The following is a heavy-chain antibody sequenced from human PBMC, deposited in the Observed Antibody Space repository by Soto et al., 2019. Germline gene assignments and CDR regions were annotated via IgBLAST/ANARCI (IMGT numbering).Heavy chain of an antibody. CDR3: AKDYFRSLGYYGSGSAFDY. J-gene: IGHJ4*02. Sequence: GGSLRLSCAASGFTFSSYGMHWVRQAPGKGLEWVAVISYDGSNKYYADSVKGRFTISRDNSKNTLYLQMNSLRAEDTAVYYCAKDYFRSLGYYGSGSAFDYWGQGTLVTVSS. CDR1: GFTFSSYG. V-gene: IGHV3-30*18. CDR2: ISYDGSNK. D-gene: IGHD3-10*01.